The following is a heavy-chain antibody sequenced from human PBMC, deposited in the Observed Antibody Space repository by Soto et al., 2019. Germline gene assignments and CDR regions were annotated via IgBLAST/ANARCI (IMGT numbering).Heavy chain of an antibody. CDR2: IYHSGTS. Sequence: QVELQESGPGLVKPSGTLSLTCAVFGNSISTTNWWSWVRQSPGKGLEWIGEIYHSGTSNYNPSRKGRVTISLDKSQNQFSRKRSSVTAAEPAVYSRARGVGYHSDGSPSGRLDFWGQGTRVISSS. V-gene: IGHV4-4*02. CDR3: ARGVGYHSDGSPSGRLDF. J-gene: IGHJ4*02. D-gene: IGHD3-22*01. CDR1: GNSISTTNW.